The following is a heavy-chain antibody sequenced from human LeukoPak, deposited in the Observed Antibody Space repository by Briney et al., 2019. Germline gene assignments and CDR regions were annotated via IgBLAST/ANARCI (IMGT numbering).Heavy chain of an antibody. CDR2: FDPEDGET. D-gene: IGHD3-9*01. J-gene: IGHJ3*02. Sequence: ASVTVSCKVSGYSLTELSMHWVRQAPGKGLEWMGGFDPEDGETIYAQKFQGRVTMTEDTSTDTDYMELGSLRSEDTAVYYCATTRGNYDILTGYYIWKFEAFDIWGKGTMVTVSS. CDR3: ATTRGNYDILTGYYIWKFEAFDI. CDR1: GYSLTELS. V-gene: IGHV1-24*01.